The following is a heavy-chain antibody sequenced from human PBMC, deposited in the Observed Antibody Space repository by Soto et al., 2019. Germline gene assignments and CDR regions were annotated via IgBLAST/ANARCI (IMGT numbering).Heavy chain of an antibody. J-gene: IGHJ5*02. Sequence: QVQLVQSGAEVKKPGSSVKVSCKASGGTFSSYAISWVRQAPGQGLEWMGGIIPIFGTANYAQKFQGRVTITADESTSTAYMELSSLRSEDTAVYYCARGPLEVLGAIYGRYWFDPWGQGTLVTVSS. CDR2: IIPIFGTA. V-gene: IGHV1-69*01. CDR1: GGTFSSYA. D-gene: IGHD1-26*01. CDR3: ARGPLEVLGAIYGRYWFDP.